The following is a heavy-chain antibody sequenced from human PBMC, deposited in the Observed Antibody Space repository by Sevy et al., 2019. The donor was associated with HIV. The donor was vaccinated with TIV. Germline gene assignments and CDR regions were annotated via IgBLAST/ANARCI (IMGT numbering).Heavy chain of an antibody. CDR3: ARVTWNDRTFDF. Sequence: GGSLRLSCEASGFTFNKYAMSWVRQAPGKGLEWVSTLSGSGSSTYYADSVRVRFTIFREDSKSSLYLQMNSLRAGDTAVYYCARVTWNDRTFDFWGQGTLVTVSS. CDR1: GFTFNKYA. CDR2: LSGSGSST. J-gene: IGHJ4*02. V-gene: IGHV3-23*01. D-gene: IGHD1-1*01.